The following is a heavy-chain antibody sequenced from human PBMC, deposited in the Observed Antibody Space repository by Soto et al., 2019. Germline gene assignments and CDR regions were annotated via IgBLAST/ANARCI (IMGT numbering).Heavy chain of an antibody. Sequence: ASVKVSCKASGYTFTSNAMHWVRQAPGQRLEWMGWINAGNGNTKYSQKFQGRVTITRDTSASTAYMELSSLRSEDTAVYYCARSMRVTLSPGRYWGQGTLVTVSS. V-gene: IGHV1-3*01. D-gene: IGHD3-16*01. CDR3: ARSMRVTLSPGRY. CDR1: GYTFTSNA. J-gene: IGHJ4*02. CDR2: INAGNGNT.